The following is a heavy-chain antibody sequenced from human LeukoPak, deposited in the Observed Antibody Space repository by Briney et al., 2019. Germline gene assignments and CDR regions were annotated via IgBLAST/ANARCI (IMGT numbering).Heavy chain of an antibody. V-gene: IGHV3-15*01. J-gene: IGHJ5*02. CDR1: GFTFSNAW. CDR3: TTDVLLWFGELELGVDWFDP. Sequence: GGSLRLSCAASGFTFSNAWMSWARQAPGKGLEWVGRIKCKTEGGTTDYAAPVKDRFTISRDDSKHTLYLQMNSLKAEDTAVYYCTTDVLLWFGELELGVDWFDPWGQGTLVTVSS. CDR2: IKCKTEGGTT. D-gene: IGHD3-10*01.